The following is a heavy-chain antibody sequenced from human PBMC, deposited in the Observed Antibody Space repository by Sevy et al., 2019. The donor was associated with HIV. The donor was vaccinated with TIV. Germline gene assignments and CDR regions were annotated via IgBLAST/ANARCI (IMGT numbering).Heavy chain of an antibody. V-gene: IGHV4-34*01. J-gene: IGHJ3*02. CDR3: ARHCSGTSCSHAFDI. CDR1: GGSFSGYY. D-gene: IGHD2-2*01. CDR2: INHSGGT. Sequence: SETLSLTCAVYGGSFSGYYWSWIRQPPGKGLEWIGEINHSGGTNYNPSLKSRVTISVDTSKNQFSLKLSSVTAADTAVYYCARHCSGTSCSHAFDIWVQGTMVTVSS.